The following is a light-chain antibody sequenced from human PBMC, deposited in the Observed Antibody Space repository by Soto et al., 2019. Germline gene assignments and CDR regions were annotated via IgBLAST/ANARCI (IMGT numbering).Light chain of an antibody. Sequence: IHMTQSPSTLSASVGYSVTLICRASQSISSWLAWYQQKPGKAPKLLIYDASSLESGVPSRFSGSGSGTEFTLTISSLQPDDFATYYCQQYNSYPWTFGQGTKVDI. V-gene: IGKV1-5*02. CDR3: QQYNSYPWT. CDR1: QSISSW. J-gene: IGKJ1*01. CDR2: DAS.